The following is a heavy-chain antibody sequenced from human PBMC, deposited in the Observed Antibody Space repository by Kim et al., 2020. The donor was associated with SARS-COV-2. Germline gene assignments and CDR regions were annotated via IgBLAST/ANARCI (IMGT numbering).Heavy chain of an antibody. D-gene: IGHD3-22*01. CDR2: IYYSGST. V-gene: IGHV4-31*03. CDR3: ARVFSLGLVVVNSPYYYYGMDV. J-gene: IGHJ6*02. CDR1: GGSISSGGYY. Sequence: SETLSLTCTVSGGSISSGGYYWSWIRQHPGKGLEWIGYIYYSGSTYYNPSLKSRVTISVDTSKNQFSLKLSSVTAADTAVYYCARVFSLGLVVVNSPYYYYGMDVWGQGTTVTVSS.